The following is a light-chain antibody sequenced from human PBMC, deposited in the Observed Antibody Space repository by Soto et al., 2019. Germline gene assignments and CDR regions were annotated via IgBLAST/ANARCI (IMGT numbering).Light chain of an antibody. V-gene: IGKV3-11*01. J-gene: IGKJ5*01. CDR1: QSVSSY. Sequence: EMVLTQSPATLSLSPGERATLSCRASQSVSSYLAWYQHKPGQAPRLLIYDASNRATGIPARFSGSGSGTDFTLTISSLEPEDFAVYYCQQRSNWPTFGQGTRLEI. CDR2: DAS. CDR3: QQRSNWPT.